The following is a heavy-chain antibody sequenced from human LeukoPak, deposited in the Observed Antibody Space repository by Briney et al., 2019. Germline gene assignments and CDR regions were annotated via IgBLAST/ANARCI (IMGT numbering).Heavy chain of an antibody. D-gene: IGHD6-13*01. Sequence: GGSLRLSCAASGFTFSSYWMHWVRQAPGKGLVWVSRITGSGTNPNYADSVKGRFTISRDNSENTLYLQMNSLRAEDTAIYFCAKGPRSSSWYHFDYWGQGTLVTVSS. J-gene: IGHJ4*02. V-gene: IGHV3-74*01. CDR1: GFTFSSYW. CDR3: AKGPRSSSWYHFDY. CDR2: ITGSGTNP.